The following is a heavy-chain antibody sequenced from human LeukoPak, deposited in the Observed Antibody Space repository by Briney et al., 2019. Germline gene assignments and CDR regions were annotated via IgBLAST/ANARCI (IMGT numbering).Heavy chain of an antibody. J-gene: IGHJ4*02. Sequence: ASVKVSCKTSGYTFITYGISWVRQAPGQGLEWMGWISAYNGNAVYAPKFQGRVTMTTDTSTSTAYMDLGSLRSDDTAVYYCVRDGNYYDSSGTLSDYWGQGTLVTVSS. CDR3: VRDGNYYDSSGTLSDY. CDR1: GYTFITYG. V-gene: IGHV1-18*01. CDR2: ISAYNGNA. D-gene: IGHD3-22*01.